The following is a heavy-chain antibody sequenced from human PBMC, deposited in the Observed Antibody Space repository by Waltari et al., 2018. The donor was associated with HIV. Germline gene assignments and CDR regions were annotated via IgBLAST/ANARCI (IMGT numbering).Heavy chain of an antibody. Sequence: EVQLLESGGGLVEPGGSLRPSCAASGFIFSSIAMTWVRQAPGKGLEWVSSISGSGSSPYFADSVKGRFTISRDNSKNTLYLQMNSLRAEDTAVYYCAREGSFSSSGSFGDYWGQGTLVTVSS. CDR2: ISGSGSSP. J-gene: IGHJ4*02. CDR1: GFIFSSIA. CDR3: AREGSFSSSGSFGDY. D-gene: IGHD1-26*01. V-gene: IGHV3-23*01.